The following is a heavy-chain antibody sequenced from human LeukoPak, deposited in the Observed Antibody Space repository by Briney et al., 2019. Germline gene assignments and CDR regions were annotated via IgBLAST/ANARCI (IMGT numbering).Heavy chain of an antibody. Sequence: ASVKVSCKASGYTFTSYGISWVRQAPGQGLEWMGWISAYNGNTNYAQKLQGRVTMTTDTSTSTAYMELRSLRSDDTAVYYCARDLEGIVGATNHYWGQGTLVTVSP. CDR2: ISAYNGNT. J-gene: IGHJ4*02. V-gene: IGHV1-18*01. CDR3: ARDLEGIVGATNHY. CDR1: GYTFTSYG. D-gene: IGHD1-26*01.